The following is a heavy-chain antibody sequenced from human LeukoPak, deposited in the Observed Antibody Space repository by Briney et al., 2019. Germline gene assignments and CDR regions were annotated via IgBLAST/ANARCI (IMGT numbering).Heavy chain of an antibody. D-gene: IGHD5-12*01. Sequence: PGGSLRLSCAASGFIFTTYGMHWVRQAPGKGLEWVAFIRYDGSNKYYADSVKGRFTISRDNSKNTLYLQLNSLRAEDTAVYYCARETQYSGYDFHYYYYMDVWGKGTTVTISS. CDR1: GFIFTTYG. V-gene: IGHV3-30*02. J-gene: IGHJ6*03. CDR3: ARETQYSGYDFHYYYYMDV. CDR2: IRYDGSNK.